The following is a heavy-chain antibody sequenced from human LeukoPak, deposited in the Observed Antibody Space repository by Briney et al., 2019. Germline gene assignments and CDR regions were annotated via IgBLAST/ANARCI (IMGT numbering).Heavy chain of an antibody. Sequence: GGSLRLSCAASGFTFSSYAMSWVRQAPGKGLEWVSAISGSGGSTYYADSVKGRFTISRDNSKTTLYLQMNSLRAEDAAVYYCAKSALKLYCSSTSCYLGFDYWGQGTLVTVSS. CDR2: ISGSGGST. CDR1: GFTFSSYA. J-gene: IGHJ4*02. D-gene: IGHD2-2*01. CDR3: AKSALKLYCSSTSCYLGFDY. V-gene: IGHV3-23*01.